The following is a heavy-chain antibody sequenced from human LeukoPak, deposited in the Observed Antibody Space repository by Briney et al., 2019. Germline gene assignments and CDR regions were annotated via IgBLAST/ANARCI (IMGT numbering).Heavy chain of an antibody. CDR2: IDPSDSYT. J-gene: IGHJ3*02. CDR3: AGHGYYGSGSGPVDAFDI. V-gene: IGHV5-10-1*01. CDR1: GYSFTSYW. Sequence: GESLKISCKGSGYSFTSYWISWVRQMPGKGLEWMGRIDPSDSYTNYSPSFQGHVTISADKSISTAYLQWSSLKASDTAMYYCAGHGYYGSGSGPVDAFDIWGQGTMVTVSS. D-gene: IGHD3-10*01.